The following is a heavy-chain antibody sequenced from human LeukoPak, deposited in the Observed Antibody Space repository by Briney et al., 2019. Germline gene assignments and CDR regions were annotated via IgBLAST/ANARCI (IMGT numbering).Heavy chain of an antibody. J-gene: IGHJ4*02. V-gene: IGHV3-23*01. CDR1: GFTFSSYD. CDR2: ISNSDYNT. CDR3: GKATGTLGN. Sequence: GGSLRLSCAASGFTFSSYDMSWVRQAPGKGLEWVSTISNSDYNTYYTDSVKGRFTISRDNSKNTLYLQMNSLTADDTAIYYCGKATGTLGNWGQGTLVTVSS. D-gene: IGHD1-1*01.